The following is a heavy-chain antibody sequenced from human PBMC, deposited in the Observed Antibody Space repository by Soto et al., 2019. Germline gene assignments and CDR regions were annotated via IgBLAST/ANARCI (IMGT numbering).Heavy chain of an antibody. CDR3: ARWFGDRYYFYGLNV. CDR1: GDSIDSNCW. J-gene: IGHJ6*02. D-gene: IGHD3-10*01. V-gene: IGHV4-4*02. Sequence: QVQLQESGPGLVKPSGTLSLTCAVSGDSIDSNCWWTWVRQPPGEGLEWIGEIYHSGSTNYNPSLKSRVTILVDKSKNQFSLKLKSVTAADTAVYYCARWFGDRYYFYGLNVWGQGTTVTVSS. CDR2: IYHSGST.